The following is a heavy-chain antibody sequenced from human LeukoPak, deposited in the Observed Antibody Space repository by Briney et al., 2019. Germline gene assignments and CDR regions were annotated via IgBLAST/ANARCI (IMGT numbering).Heavy chain of an antibody. CDR1: GGTFSSYA. CDR2: INPRDGST. D-gene: IGHD3-10*01. J-gene: IGHJ4*02. CDR3: AKSYGSGRAHDF. V-gene: IGHV1-46*01. Sequence: GASVKVSCKASGGTFSSYAISWVRQAPGQGLEWMGLINPRDGSTTYAQRFQGRVTMTRETSTSTVYMDLSNLRSDDTAVYYCAKSYGSGRAHDFWGQGTLVTVSS.